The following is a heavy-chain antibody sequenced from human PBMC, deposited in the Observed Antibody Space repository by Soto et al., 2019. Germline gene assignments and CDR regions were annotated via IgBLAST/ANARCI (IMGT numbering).Heavy chain of an antibody. D-gene: IGHD2-2*01. CDR2: ISPGDSDA. J-gene: IGHJ5*02. CDR1: GYSFSSYW. CDR3: AGLAVPATMLKIWFDP. Sequence: GESLNLSCKGPGYSFSSYWIAWVRHTPGKGLEWMGIISPGDSDARYSPSFQGQVTISADKSSNTAYVQWSSLKASDTAIYYCAGLAVPATMLKIWFDPWGQGTLVTV. V-gene: IGHV5-51*01.